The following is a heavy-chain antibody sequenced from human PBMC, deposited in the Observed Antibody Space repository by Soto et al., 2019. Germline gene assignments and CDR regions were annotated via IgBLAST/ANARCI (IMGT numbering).Heavy chain of an antibody. D-gene: IGHD1-7*01. Sequence: QVQLVESGGGVVQPGRSLRLSCAASGFKLNTYGMHWVRQAQGKGLEWVAVIWHDGSNEKYADSVKGRFTISRDNSKSTLYLQMNSLRDDDTAVYYCARRLELPEFWGQGTLVTVSS. CDR2: IWHDGSNE. CDR1: GFKLNTYG. CDR3: ARRLELPEF. J-gene: IGHJ4*01. V-gene: IGHV3-33*01.